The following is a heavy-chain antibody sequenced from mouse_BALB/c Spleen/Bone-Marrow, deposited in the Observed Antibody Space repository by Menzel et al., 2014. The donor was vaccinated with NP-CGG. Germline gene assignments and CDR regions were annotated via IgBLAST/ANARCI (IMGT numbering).Heavy chain of an antibody. J-gene: IGHJ4*01. Sequence: VQLQQPGAELVKPGASVKLSCTASGFNIKDTYMHWVKQRPEQGLEWIVRIDPANGNTKYDPKFQGKATITADTSSNTAYLQLSSLTSEDTAVYYCARWEYYAMDYWGQGTSVTVSS. CDR1: GFNIKDTY. V-gene: IGHV14-3*02. CDR3: ARWEYYAMDY. D-gene: IGHD4-1*01. CDR2: IDPANGNT.